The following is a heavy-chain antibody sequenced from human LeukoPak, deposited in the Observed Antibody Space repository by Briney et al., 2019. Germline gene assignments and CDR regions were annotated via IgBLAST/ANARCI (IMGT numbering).Heavy chain of an antibody. CDR1: GFTFSSYG. J-gene: IGHJ6*02. V-gene: IGHV3-30*18. D-gene: IGHD3-10*01. CDR3: AKKRDDYYGSGSAPGGMDV. Sequence: GGSLRLSCAASGFTFSSYGMHWVRQAPGKGLEWVAVISYDGSNKYYADSVKGRFTISRDNSKNTLYLQMNSLRAEDTAVYYCAKKRDDYYGSGSAPGGMDVWGQGTTVTVSS. CDR2: ISYDGSNK.